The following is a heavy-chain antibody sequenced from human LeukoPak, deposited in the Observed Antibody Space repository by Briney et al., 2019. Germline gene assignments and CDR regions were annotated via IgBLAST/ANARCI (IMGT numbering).Heavy chain of an antibody. Sequence: GGSLRLSCAASGFTFSSYAMSWVRQAPGKGLEWVSVIYSGGSTHYADSVKGRFTISRDNSKNTLYLQMNSLRAEDTAVYYCARVAEYSSSLGFDYWGQGTLVTVSS. D-gene: IGHD6-6*01. CDR3: ARVAEYSSSLGFDY. V-gene: IGHV3-53*01. J-gene: IGHJ4*02. CDR2: IYSGGST. CDR1: GFTFSSYA.